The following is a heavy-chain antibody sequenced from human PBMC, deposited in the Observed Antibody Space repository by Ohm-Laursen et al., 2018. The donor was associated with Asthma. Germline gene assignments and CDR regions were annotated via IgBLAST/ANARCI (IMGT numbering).Heavy chain of an antibody. Sequence: GSLRLSCAASGFTFSSYSMNWVRQAPGKGLEWVSSISSSSSYIYYADSVKGRFTMSRDNSKNTLSLQMNSLRAEDTAVYYCAKTRDDYVWGSYRSGHFDNWGQGTLVTVSS. CDR3: AKTRDDYVWGSYRSGHFDN. J-gene: IGHJ4*02. CDR1: GFTFSSYS. CDR2: ISSSSSYI. V-gene: IGHV3-21*01. D-gene: IGHD3-16*02.